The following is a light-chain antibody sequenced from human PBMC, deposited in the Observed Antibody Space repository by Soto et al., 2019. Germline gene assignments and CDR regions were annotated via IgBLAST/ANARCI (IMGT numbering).Light chain of an antibody. V-gene: IGKV3-20*01. CDR3: QQSYSTPPT. Sequence: EIVLTQSPGTLSLSPGERATLSCRASQSVIGRQLAWYQHKPGQAPRLLIYGVSTRATGIPDRFTGSGSGTDFTLTISRLEPEDFATYYCQQSYSTPPTFGQGTKLEIK. CDR1: QSVIGRQ. CDR2: GVS. J-gene: IGKJ2*01.